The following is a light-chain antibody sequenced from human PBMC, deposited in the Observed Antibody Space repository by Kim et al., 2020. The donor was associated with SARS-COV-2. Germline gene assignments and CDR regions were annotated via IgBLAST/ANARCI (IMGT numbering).Light chain of an antibody. CDR1: RRGVSSN. Sequence: PAEGTTPPCRGSRRGVSSNLAWYQQKPGQPLRLLIYGASSRAIGIPARFSGSGSGTDFTLTISRLEPEDFGVYYCQQYGSSPPSTFGQGTRLEIK. V-gene: IGKV3-20*01. J-gene: IGKJ5*01. CDR3: QQYGSSPPST. CDR2: GAS.